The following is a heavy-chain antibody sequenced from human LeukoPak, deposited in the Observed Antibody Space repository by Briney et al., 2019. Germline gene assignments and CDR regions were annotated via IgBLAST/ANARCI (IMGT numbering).Heavy chain of an antibody. CDR1: GYTFTGYY. J-gene: IGHJ6*03. Sequence: GASVKVSCKASGYTFTGYYMHWVRQAPGQGLEWMGWINPNSGGTNYAQKFQGRVTMTRDTSISTAYMELSRLRSDDTAVYYCAREGSDSSVDYYCMDVWGKGTTVTVSS. D-gene: IGHD3-22*01. CDR3: AREGSDSSVDYYCMDV. CDR2: INPNSGGT. V-gene: IGHV1-2*02.